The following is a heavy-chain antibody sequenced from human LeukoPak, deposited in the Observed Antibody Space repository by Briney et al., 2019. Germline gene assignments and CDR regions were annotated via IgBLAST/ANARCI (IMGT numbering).Heavy chain of an antibody. D-gene: IGHD2-21*02. CDR2: IIPIFGTA. V-gene: IGHV1-69*13. J-gene: IGHJ4*02. Sequence: GASVKVSCKASGGTFSSYAISWVRQAPGQGLEWMGGIIPIFGTANYAQKFQGRVTITADESTSTAYMELSSLRSEDTAVYYCAGSFYCGGDCFMNYFDYWGQGTLVTVSS. CDR3: AGSFYCGGDCFMNYFDY. CDR1: GGTFSSYA.